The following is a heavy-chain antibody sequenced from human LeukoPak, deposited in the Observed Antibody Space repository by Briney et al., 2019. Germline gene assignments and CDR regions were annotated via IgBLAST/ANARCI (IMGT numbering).Heavy chain of an antibody. V-gene: IGHV4-59*01. D-gene: IGHD1-26*01. CDR2: IYYSGST. CDR1: GGSISSYY. Sequence: SETLSLTCTVSGGSISSYYWSWIRQPPGKGLEWIGYIYYSGSTNYNPSLKSRVTISVDTSKNQFSLKLSSVTAADTAVYYCARGRVELSAFDIWGQGTMVTVSS. CDR3: ARGRVELSAFDI. J-gene: IGHJ3*02.